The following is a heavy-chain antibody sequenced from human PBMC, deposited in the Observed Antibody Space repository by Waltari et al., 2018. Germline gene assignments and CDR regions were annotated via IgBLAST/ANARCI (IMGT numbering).Heavy chain of an antibody. CDR1: GGSISSYY. J-gene: IGHJ6*02. CDR3: ARTPTRYYYYYGMDV. Sequence: QVQLQESGPGMVKPSETLSLTCTVSGGSISSYYWSWIRQPPGKGLEWLGYIYYSGSTTSNPSLKMLVTISVDTSKNQFSLKLSSVTAADTAVYYCARTPTRYYYYYGMDVWGQGTTVTVSS. V-gene: IGHV4-59*01. CDR2: IYYSGST.